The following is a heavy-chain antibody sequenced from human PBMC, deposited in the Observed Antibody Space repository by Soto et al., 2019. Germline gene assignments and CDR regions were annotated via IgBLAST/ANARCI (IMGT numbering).Heavy chain of an antibody. J-gene: IGHJ4*02. Sequence: QAHLAQSGAEVKKPGSSVTVSCRAFGGTSIGYGFSGVRQPPDQGLVWMGVIIPLYGTVNYAQKFQGRVSITADKSTSTAYMDLNSLRSDDTAVYYCARVRVIRGVIPSHFGLWGQGTQVTVSS. CDR2: IIPLYGTV. V-gene: IGHV1-69*06. CDR1: GGTSIGYG. CDR3: ARVRVIRGVIPSHFGL. D-gene: IGHD3-10*01.